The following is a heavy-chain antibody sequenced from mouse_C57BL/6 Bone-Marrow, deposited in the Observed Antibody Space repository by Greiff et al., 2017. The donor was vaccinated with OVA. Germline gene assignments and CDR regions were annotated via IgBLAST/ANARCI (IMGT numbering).Heavy chain of an antibody. D-gene: IGHD3-1*01. V-gene: IGHV1-81*01. CDR1: GYTFTSYG. Sequence: VQLQESGAELARPGASVKLSCKASGYTFTSYGISWVKQRTGQGLEWIGEIYPRSGNTYYNEKFKGKATLTADKSSSTAYMELRSLTSEDSAVYFCARRALSNYFDYGGQGTTLTVSS. CDR3: ARRALSNYFDY. CDR2: IYPRSGNT. J-gene: IGHJ2*01.